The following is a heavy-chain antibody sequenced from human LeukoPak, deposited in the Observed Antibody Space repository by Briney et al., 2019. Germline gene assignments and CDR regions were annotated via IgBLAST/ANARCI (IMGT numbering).Heavy chain of an antibody. Sequence: PGGSLRLSCAASGFTFSRYAMSWVRQAPGKGLESVSVISGSGGSTYYADSVKGRFTISRDNSKNTLFLQMNSLRAEDTAVYYCAKGLRQQLVTRFDYWGQGTLVTVSS. CDR3: AKGLRQQLVTRFDY. CDR1: GFTFSRYA. D-gene: IGHD6-13*01. J-gene: IGHJ4*02. V-gene: IGHV3-23*01. CDR2: ISGSGGST.